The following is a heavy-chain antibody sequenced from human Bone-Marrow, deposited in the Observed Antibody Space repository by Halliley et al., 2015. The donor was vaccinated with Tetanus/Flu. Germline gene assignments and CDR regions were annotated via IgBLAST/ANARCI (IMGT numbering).Heavy chain of an antibody. D-gene: IGHD3-10*01. CDR3: AADNYGSEVDFDY. Sequence: QMQLVQSGPEVKKPGTSVKVSCKASGFTFTSSAVQWVRQARGQRLEWIGWIVVGSGNTNYAQKFQERVTITRDVSTSTAYMELSSLRSEDTAVYYCAADNYGSEVDFDYWGQGTLVTVSS. V-gene: IGHV1-58*01. CDR2: IVVGSGNT. J-gene: IGHJ4*02. CDR1: GFTFTSSA.